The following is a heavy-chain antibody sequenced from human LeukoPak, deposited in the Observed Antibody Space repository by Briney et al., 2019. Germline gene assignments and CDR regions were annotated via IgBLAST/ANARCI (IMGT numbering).Heavy chain of an antibody. J-gene: IGHJ4*02. V-gene: IGHV3-33*01. CDR3: VSFGYYYDSSGYFDY. D-gene: IGHD3-22*01. CDR2: IWYDGSNK. CDR1: GFTFSSYG. Sequence: PGGSLRLSCAASGFTFSSYGMHWVRQAPGKGLEWAAVIWYDGSNKYYADSVKGRFTISRDNSKNTLYLQMNSLRAEDTAVYYCVSFGYYYDSSGYFDYWGQGTLVTVSS.